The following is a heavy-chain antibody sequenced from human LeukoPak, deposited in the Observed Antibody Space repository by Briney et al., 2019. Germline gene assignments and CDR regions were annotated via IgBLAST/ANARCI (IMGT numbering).Heavy chain of an antibody. V-gene: IGHV1-18*01. Sequence: ASVTVSCMASGYTFTNYGISWVRQAPGQGLEGMGWISGYNGNTQYAQKFEGRVTIITDSSTSTADMELRSLRSDDTAVYYCARTGGDCSTTGCYPYYFDYWGQGILVTVSS. CDR3: ARTGGDCSTTGCYPYYFDY. D-gene: IGHD2-2*01. CDR2: ISGYNGNT. J-gene: IGHJ4*02. CDR1: GYTFTNYG.